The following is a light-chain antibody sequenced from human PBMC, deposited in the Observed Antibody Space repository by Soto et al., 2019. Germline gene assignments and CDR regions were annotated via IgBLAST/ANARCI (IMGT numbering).Light chain of an antibody. CDR2: EVS. V-gene: IGLV2-14*01. CDR1: SGDVGVYKF. Sequence: ALTQPASVSGSPGQSITISCTGTSGDVGVYKFVSWYQQHPGKAPKLIIYEVSNRPSGVSSRFSGSMSGNTASLTISGLQAEDEADYYCGSYTGTIYVFGTGTKV. CDR3: GSYTGTIYV. J-gene: IGLJ1*01.